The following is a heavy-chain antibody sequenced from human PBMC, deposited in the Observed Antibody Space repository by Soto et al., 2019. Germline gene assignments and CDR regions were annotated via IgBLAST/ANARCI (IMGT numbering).Heavy chain of an antibody. CDR1: GYSFTNYW. J-gene: IGHJ1*01. CDR3: VRHTSGYFQLVQD. Sequence: GESLKISGKGSGYSFTNYWISWVRQMPGKGLEWMGRIDPSDSHTNYSPSFQGHVTMSADKSISTAYLQWSSLKASDTAMYYCVRHTSGYFQLVQDWGQGTLVTVSS. V-gene: IGHV5-10-1*01. CDR2: IDPSDSHT. D-gene: IGHD3-22*01.